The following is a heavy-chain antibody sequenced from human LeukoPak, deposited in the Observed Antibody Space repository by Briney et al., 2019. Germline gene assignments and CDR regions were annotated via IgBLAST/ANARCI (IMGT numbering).Heavy chain of an antibody. CDR3: ARGTQLYPPPPGNDAFDI. CDR1: GYTFTSYA. V-gene: IGHV7-4-1*02. Sequence: ASVKVSCKASGYTFTSYAMNWVRQAPGQGLEWMGWINTNTGNPTYAQGFTGRFVFSLDTSVSTAYLQISSLKAEDTAVYYCARGTQLYPPPPGNDAFDIWGQGTMVTVSS. D-gene: IGHD3-10*01. J-gene: IGHJ3*02. CDR2: INTNTGNP.